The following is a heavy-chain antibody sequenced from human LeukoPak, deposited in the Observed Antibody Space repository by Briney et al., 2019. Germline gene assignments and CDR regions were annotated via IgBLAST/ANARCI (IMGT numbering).Heavy chain of an antibody. J-gene: IGHJ4*02. CDR3: ARVGGYAIDY. Sequence: SETLSLTCAVYGGSFSGYYWSWIRQPPGKGLEWIGEINHSGSTNYNPSLKSRVTISVDRSKNQFSLKLSSVTAADTAVYYCARVGGYAIDYWGQGTLVTVSS. CDR1: GGSFSGYY. D-gene: IGHD5-12*01. V-gene: IGHV4-34*01. CDR2: INHSGST.